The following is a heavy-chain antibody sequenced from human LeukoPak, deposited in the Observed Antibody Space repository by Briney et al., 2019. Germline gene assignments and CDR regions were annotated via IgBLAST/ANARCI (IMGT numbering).Heavy chain of an antibody. CDR3: AGGPIVVVPAYWFDP. V-gene: IGHV4-59*01. J-gene: IGHJ5*02. Sequence: RPLNGAVSGASISSYYWGWIRQPPAKVVEGMEFICYSGSTNYTPSLKSRVTISVDTSKNQFSLKLSSVTAADTAVYYCAGGPIVVVPAYWFDPWGQGTLVTVSS. CDR2: ICYSGST. D-gene: IGHD2-2*01. CDR1: GASISSYY.